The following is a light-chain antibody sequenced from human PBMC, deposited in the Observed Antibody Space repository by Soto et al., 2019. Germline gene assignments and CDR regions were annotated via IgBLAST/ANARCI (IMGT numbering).Light chain of an antibody. CDR2: EDI. CDR3: CSYAGSRTFVI. V-gene: IGLV2-23*02. J-gene: IGLJ2*01. Sequence: QSALTQPASVSGSPGQSITISCTGTSSDVGTYNLVSWYQQHPGKAPKFLIYEDIKRPSGVSNRFSGSKSGNTASLTISGLQAEDEADDYCCSYAGSRTFVIFGGGTQLTVL. CDR1: SSDVGTYNL.